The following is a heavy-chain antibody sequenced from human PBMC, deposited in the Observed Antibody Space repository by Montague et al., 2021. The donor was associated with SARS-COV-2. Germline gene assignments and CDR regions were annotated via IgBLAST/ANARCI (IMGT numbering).Heavy chain of an antibody. V-gene: IGHV2-5*02. D-gene: IGHD6-13*01. Sequence: PALVKPTQTLTLTCTFSGFSLSTSGVGMGWIRQPPGKALEWLALIYWDXDNRYSPSLKGRLTITKDTSKNQVVLTMTNMDPVDTATYYCAHRDSGRIAAAGFDYWGQGTLVTVSS. J-gene: IGHJ4*02. CDR3: AHRDSGRIAAAGFDY. CDR1: GFSLSTSGVG. CDR2: IYWDXDN.